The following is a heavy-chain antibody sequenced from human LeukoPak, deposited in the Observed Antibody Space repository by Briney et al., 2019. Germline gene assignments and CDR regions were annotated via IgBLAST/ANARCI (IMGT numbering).Heavy chain of an antibody. V-gene: IGHV4-59*01. J-gene: IGHJ4*02. D-gene: IGHD1-14*01. CDR3: ARDRKAGLFAY. CDR1: GGSISSNY. Sequence: PSETLSLTCTVSGGSISSNYWSWIRHPPRKGLEWNGYIYYSGSTNYNPSLKSRVTISVDTPKSQFPLKLSSVRAADTAVYYCARDRKAGLFAYWGQGTLVTVSS. CDR2: IYYSGST.